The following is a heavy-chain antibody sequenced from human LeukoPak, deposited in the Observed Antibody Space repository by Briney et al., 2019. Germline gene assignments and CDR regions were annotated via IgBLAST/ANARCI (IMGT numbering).Heavy chain of an antibody. CDR3: ARTPASYDFWSGYYTGSDYFDY. Sequence: GSLRPSCAASGFTFSSYAMSWVRQAPGKGLEWVSAISGSGGSTYYADSVKGRFTISRDNSKNTLYLQMNSLRAEDTAVYYCARTPASYDFWSGYYTGSDYFDYWGQGTLVTVSS. CDR2: ISGSGGST. D-gene: IGHD3-3*01. V-gene: IGHV3-23*01. CDR1: GFTFSSYA. J-gene: IGHJ4*02.